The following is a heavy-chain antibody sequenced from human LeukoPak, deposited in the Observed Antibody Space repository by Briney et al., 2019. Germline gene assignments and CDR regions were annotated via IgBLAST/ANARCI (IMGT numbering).Heavy chain of an antibody. CDR3: ARGGLEYDILTGYYMSLVY. CDR1: GYSISSGYY. D-gene: IGHD3-9*01. J-gene: IGHJ4*02. CDR2: IYHSGST. V-gene: IGHV4-38-2*01. Sequence: SETLSLTCAVSGYSISSGYYWGWIRQPPGKGLEWIGSIYHSGSTYYNPSLKSRVTISVDTSKNQFSLKLSSVTAADTAVYYCARGGLEYDILTGYYMSLVYWGRGTLVTVSS.